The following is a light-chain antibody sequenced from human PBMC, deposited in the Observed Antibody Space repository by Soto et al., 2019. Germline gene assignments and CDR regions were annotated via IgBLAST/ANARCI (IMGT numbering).Light chain of an antibody. J-gene: IGKJ3*01. CDR3: QQYNSYPFT. Sequence: DIQMTQSPSTLSASVGDRVTITCRASQSISSWLAWYQQKPGKAPNLLIYDASSLESGVPSRFSGSASGTEFTLTISTLQPDDFATYYCQQYNSYPFTFVPGTKVDIE. CDR1: QSISSW. V-gene: IGKV1-5*01. CDR2: DAS.